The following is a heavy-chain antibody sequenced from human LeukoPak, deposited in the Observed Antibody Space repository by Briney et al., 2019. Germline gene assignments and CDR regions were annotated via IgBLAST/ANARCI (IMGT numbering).Heavy chain of an antibody. J-gene: IGHJ4*01. CDR1: GGSISSYY. CDR2: FYYSGST. D-gene: IGHD3-3*01. Sequence: SGTLSLNCTVSGGSISSYYRSWIRPPPREGLEGIGYFYYSGSTNHKPSLKSRDTISVDTSKNQFSLKLSSVIAADTAVYYCAGGTYYDFWSGYYFDYWGQRTLVTVSA. CDR3: AGGTYYDFWSGYYFDY. V-gene: IGHV4-59*01.